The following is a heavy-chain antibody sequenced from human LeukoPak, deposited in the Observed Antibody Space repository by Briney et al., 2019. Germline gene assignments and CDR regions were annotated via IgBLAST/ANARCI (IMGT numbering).Heavy chain of an antibody. CDR1: GFTFSSYE. V-gene: IGHV3-74*01. J-gene: IGHJ5*02. CDR3: ARAKLYSGAWFDP. D-gene: IGHD2-8*01. Sequence: GGSLRLSCAASGFTFSSYEMNWVRQAPGKGLVWVSCINSDGSSTTYADSVKGRFTISRDNAKNTLYLQMNSLRAEDTAVYYCARAKLYSGAWFDPWGQGTLVTVSS. CDR2: INSDGSST.